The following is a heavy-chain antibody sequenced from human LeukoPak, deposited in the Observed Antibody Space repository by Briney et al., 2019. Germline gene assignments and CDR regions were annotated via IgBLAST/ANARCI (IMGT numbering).Heavy chain of an antibody. V-gene: IGHV5-51*06. CDR3: VSYGPVMFDN. CDR2: IYPGDSDT. CDR1: GYRFTSYW. Sequence: GESLKISCKGSGYRFTSYWIGWVRQMPGKGLGWMGIIYPGDSDTRYSPSFQGQITISVDKSISTAYVQWSSLKASDTAMYYCVSYGPVMFDNWGQGTLVTVSS. J-gene: IGHJ4*02. D-gene: IGHD5-18*01.